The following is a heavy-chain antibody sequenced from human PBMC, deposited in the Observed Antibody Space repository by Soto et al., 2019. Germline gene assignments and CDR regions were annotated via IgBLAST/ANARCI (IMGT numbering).Heavy chain of an antibody. J-gene: IGHJ6*02. Sequence: PGESLKISCKGSGYSFTSYWLGWVRQMPGKGLGWMGIIYPGDSDTRYSPSFQGQVTISADKSISTAYLPWSSLKASDTAIYYCASKSASGYSTGDYYYGMDVWGQGTTVPVSS. CDR3: ASKSASGYSTGDYYYGMDV. D-gene: IGHD3-22*01. CDR2: IYPGDSDT. V-gene: IGHV5-51*01. CDR1: GYSFTSYW.